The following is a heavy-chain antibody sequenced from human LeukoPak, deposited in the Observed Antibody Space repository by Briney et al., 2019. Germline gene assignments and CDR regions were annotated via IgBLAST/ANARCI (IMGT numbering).Heavy chain of an antibody. J-gene: IGHJ4*02. D-gene: IGHD5-24*01. V-gene: IGHV4-4*07. CDR3: AGDGYKGGTDY. CDR2: IYTSGST. CDR1: GGSISSYY. Sequence: SETLSLTCTVSGGSISSYYWSWIRQPAGKGLEWIGRIYTSGSTNYNPSLKSRVTMSVDTSKNQFTLKLSSVTAADTAVYYCAGDGYKGGTDYWGQGTLVTVSS.